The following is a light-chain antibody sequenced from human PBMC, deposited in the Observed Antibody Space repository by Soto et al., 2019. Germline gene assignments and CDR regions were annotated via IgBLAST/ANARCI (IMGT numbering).Light chain of an antibody. V-gene: IGKV3D-20*02. CDR3: QQRSNWHGLT. Sequence: EIVMTQSPATLSLSPGDRATLSCRAIQFISSNYLSWYQQKPGQAPRLLIFGASTRATGIPDRFNGSGSETDFTLTISSLQPEDFAVYYCQQRSNWHGLTFGGGTKVDI. J-gene: IGKJ4*01. CDR1: QFISSNY. CDR2: GAS.